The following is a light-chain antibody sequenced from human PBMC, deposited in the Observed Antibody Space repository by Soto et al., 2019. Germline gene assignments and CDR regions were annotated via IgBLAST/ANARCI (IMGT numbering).Light chain of an antibody. V-gene: IGKV1-8*01. CDR3: QQYYSYPRT. CDR1: QGISSY. Sequence: AIRMTXXXXXXSASTGDRVTITCRASQGISSYLAWYQQKPVEAPKLLIYAASTLQSGVPSRFSGSGSGTDFTLTISCLQSEDFATYYCQQYYSYPRTFGQGTKVEIK. J-gene: IGKJ1*01. CDR2: AAS.